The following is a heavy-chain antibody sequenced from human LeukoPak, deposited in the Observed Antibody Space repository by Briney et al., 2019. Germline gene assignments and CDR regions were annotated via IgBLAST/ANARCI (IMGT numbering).Heavy chain of an antibody. V-gene: IGHV3-20*04. CDR2: VNWNGVST. J-gene: IGHJ3*02. CDR1: GFSFDDYV. D-gene: IGHD3-10*02. Sequence: GGSLRLSCAASGFSFDDYVMTWVRQAPGKGLEWVSGVNWNGVSTGYVDSVKGRFTISRDNSKNTLYLQMNSLRAEDTAVYYCAKDSGLSSWAFGIWGQGTMVTVSS. CDR3: AKDSGLSSWAFGI.